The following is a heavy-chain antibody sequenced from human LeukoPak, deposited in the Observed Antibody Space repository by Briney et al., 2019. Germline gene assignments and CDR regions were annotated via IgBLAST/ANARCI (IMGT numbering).Heavy chain of an antibody. J-gene: IGHJ4*02. Sequence: SETLSLTCAVYGGSFSGYYWSWIRHTPGKGLEWIGEINHSGSTTYNPSLTSRVTISVDSTKNQFCRVLSSVTAAETALYHWARGGSHHSRGGRPYYYDSSGYSYTFDYWGQGTLVTVSS. CDR2: INHSGST. CDR1: GGSFSGYY. CDR3: ARGGSHHSRGGRPYYYDSSGYSYTFDY. V-gene: IGHV4-34*01. D-gene: IGHD3-22*01.